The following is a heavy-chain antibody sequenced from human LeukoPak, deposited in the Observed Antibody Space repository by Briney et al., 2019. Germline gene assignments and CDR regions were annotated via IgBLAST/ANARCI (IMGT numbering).Heavy chain of an antibody. CDR1: GFTFSSYA. Sequence: GGSLRLSCAASGFTFSSYAMSWVCQAPGKGLEWVSAISGSGGGTYYADSVKGRFTISRDNSENTLYLQMNSLRAEDTAVYYCAKGDSSGGDFDYWGQGTLVTVSS. V-gene: IGHV3-23*01. J-gene: IGHJ4*02. D-gene: IGHD3-22*01. CDR2: ISGSGGGT. CDR3: AKGDSSGGDFDY.